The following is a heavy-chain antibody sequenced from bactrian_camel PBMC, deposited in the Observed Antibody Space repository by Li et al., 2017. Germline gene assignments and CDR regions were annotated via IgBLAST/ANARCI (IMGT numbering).Heavy chain of an antibody. CDR1: GYQNSNKC. Sequence: VQLVESGGGSVQAGGSLRLACVASGYQNSNKCVSWIRQAPGKEHEGVAIIQPFSDAKYYADSVKGRFTISQDPTKNAVYLQMDSLTPEDTATYYCAAQFLEASCAVVHAIDNWGQGTQVTVS. CDR2: IQPFSDAK. D-gene: IGHD2*01. V-gene: IGHV3S40*01. J-gene: IGHJ4*01. CDR3: AAQFLEASCAVVHAIDN.